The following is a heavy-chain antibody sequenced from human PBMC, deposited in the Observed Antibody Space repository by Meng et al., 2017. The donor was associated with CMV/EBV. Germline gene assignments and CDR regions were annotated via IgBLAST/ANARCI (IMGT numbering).Heavy chain of an antibody. CDR1: GYTFTSYD. V-gene: IGHV1-8*01. J-gene: IGHJ5*02. Sequence: ASVKVSCKASGYTFTSYDINWVRQATGQGLEWMGWMNPNSGNTGYAQKFQGRVTMTRNTSISTAYMELSSLRSEDTAVYYCARGRLLKNWFDPWCQGTLVTVSS. CDR2: MNPNSGNT. CDR3: ARGRLLKNWFDP.